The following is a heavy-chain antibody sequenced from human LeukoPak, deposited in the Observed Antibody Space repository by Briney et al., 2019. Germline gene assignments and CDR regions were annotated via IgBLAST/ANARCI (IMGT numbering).Heavy chain of an antibody. J-gene: IGHJ6*02. V-gene: IGHV1-69*13. D-gene: IGHD6-13*01. CDR3: ARDRERYSRYYYGMDV. CDR1: GGTFSSYA. Sequence: ASVTVSCKASGGTFSSYAISWVRQAPGQGLEWMGGIIPIFGTANYAQKFQGRVTITADESTSTAYMELSSLRSEDTAVYYCARDRERYSRYYYGMDVWGQGTTVTVSS. CDR2: IIPIFGTA.